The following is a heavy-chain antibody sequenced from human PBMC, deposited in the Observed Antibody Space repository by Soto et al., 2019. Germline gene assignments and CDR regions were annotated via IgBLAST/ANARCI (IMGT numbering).Heavy chain of an antibody. D-gene: IGHD3-9*01. CDR1: GYTFTSYG. Sequence: ASVKVSCKASGYTFTSYGISWVRQAPGQGLEWMGWISAYNGNTNYAQKLQGRVTMTTDTSTSTAYMELRSLRSDDTAVYYCARDKDDILTGYPHYFDYWGQGTLVT. CDR3: ARDKDDILTGYPHYFDY. CDR2: ISAYNGNT. J-gene: IGHJ4*02. V-gene: IGHV1-18*01.